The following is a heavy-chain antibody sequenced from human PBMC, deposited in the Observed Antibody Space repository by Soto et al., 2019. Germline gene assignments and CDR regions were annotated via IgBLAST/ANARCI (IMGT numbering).Heavy chain of an antibody. CDR2: ISSSSSYI. CDR3: ARRNPLWFGEPTDY. Sequence: GESLKISCAASGFTFSSYSMNWVRQAPGKGLEWVSSISSSSSYIYYADSVKGRFTISRDNAKNSLYLQMNSLRAEDTAVYYCARRNPLWFGEPTDYWGQGTLVTVSS. CDR1: GFTFSSYS. J-gene: IGHJ4*02. V-gene: IGHV3-21*01. D-gene: IGHD3-10*01.